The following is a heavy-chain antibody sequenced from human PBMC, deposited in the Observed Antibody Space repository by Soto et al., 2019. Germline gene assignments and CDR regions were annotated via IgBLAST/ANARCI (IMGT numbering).Heavy chain of an antibody. Sequence: SETLSLTCAVSGGSISSGGYSWSWIRQPPGKGLEWIGYIYHSGSTYYNPSLKSRVTISVDRSKNQFSLKLSSVTAADTAVYYCARVRTGYSGYGRHYFDYWGQGTLVTVSS. D-gene: IGHD5-12*01. V-gene: IGHV4-30-2*01. CDR3: ARVRTGYSGYGRHYFDY. J-gene: IGHJ4*02. CDR1: GGSISSGGYS. CDR2: IYHSGST.